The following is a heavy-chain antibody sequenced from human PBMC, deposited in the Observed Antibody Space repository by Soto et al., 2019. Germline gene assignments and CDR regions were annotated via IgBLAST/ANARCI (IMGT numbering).Heavy chain of an antibody. J-gene: IGHJ6*02. CDR2: ISYDGSNK. CDR3: ARGSAVTPYYYYGMDV. Sequence: QVQLVESGGGVVQPGRSLRLSCAASGFTFSSYAMHWVRQAPGKGLEWVAVISYDGSNKYYADSVKGRFTISRDNSKNKLYLQMNSLRAEDTAVYYCARGSAVTPYYYYGMDVWGQGTTVTVSS. CDR1: GFTFSSYA. V-gene: IGHV3-30-3*01. D-gene: IGHD4-17*01.